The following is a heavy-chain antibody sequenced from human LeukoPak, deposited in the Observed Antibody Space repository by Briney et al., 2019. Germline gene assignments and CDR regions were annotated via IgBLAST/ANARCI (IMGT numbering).Heavy chain of an antibody. CDR3: ARDLGSGGNSDY. J-gene: IGHJ4*02. CDR1: GYSISSGYH. D-gene: IGHD4-23*01. CDR2: ISHNGGA. V-gene: IGHV4-38-2*02. Sequence: SVTLSLTCAVSGYSISSGYHSGWIRQPPGKGLQWIASISHNGGASYNPSLKSRVTISLDTSNNQFSLELRSVTAADTAVYYCARDLGSGGNSDYWGQGTLVTVSS.